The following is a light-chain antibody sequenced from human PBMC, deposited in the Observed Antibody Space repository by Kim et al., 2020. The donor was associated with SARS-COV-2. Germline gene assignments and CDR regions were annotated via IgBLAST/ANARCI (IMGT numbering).Light chain of an antibody. J-gene: IGLJ2*01. Sequence: NFMLTQPHSVSASPGKTVTISCTRSSGSIASNDVHWYQLCPGSAPTTVIYEHNQRPSGVPDRFSGSIDSSSNSASLTISGLKTEDEADYYCQSYDTTTPVVFGGGTQLTVL. CDR1: SGSIASND. CDR2: EHN. V-gene: IGLV6-57*03. CDR3: QSYDTTTPVV.